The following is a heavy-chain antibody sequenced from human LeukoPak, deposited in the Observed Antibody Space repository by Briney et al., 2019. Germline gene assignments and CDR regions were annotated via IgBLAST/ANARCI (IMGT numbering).Heavy chain of an antibody. Sequence: PGGSLRLSCAASGFTFSSYSMNWVRQAPGKGLEWVSSISSSSSYIYYADSVKGRFTISRDNAKNSMYLQMNSLRDEDTAVYYCAREGPSYSSGYSYYYYGMDVWGQGTTVTVSS. CDR3: AREGPSYSSGYSYYYYGMDV. D-gene: IGHD3-22*01. J-gene: IGHJ6*02. CDR2: ISSSSSYI. V-gene: IGHV3-21*01. CDR1: GFTFSSYS.